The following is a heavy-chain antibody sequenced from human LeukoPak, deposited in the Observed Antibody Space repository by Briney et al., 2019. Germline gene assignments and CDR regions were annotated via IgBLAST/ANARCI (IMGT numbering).Heavy chain of an antibody. CDR3: ARLRVYSSSYYFDY. CDR2: IYYSGST. V-gene: IGHV4-61*05. Sequence: PSETLSLTCTVSGASIGSSSYYWSWIRQPPGKGLEWIGYIYYSGSTNYNPSLKSRVTISVDTSKNQFSLKLSSVTAADTAVYYCARLRVYSSSYYFDYWGQGTLVTVSS. D-gene: IGHD6-6*01. J-gene: IGHJ4*02. CDR1: GASIGSSSYY.